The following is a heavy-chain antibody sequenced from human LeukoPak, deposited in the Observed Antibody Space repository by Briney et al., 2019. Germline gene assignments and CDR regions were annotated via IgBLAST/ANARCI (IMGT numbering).Heavy chain of an antibody. CDR3: ARVGIQLWSPFDY. J-gene: IGHJ4*02. D-gene: IGHD5-18*01. V-gene: IGHV1-2*02. CDR2: INPNSGGT. CDR1: GYTFTGYY. Sequence: ASVTVSCKASGYTFTGYYMHWVRQAPGQGLEWMGWINPNSGGTNYAQKFQGRVTMTRDTSISTAYMELSGLRSDDTAVYYCARVGIQLWSPFDYWGQGTLVTVSS.